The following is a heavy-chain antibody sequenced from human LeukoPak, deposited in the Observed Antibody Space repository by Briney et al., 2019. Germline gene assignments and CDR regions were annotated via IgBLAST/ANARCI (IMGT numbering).Heavy chain of an antibody. CDR3: ARQGSGILWRGYGMDV. V-gene: IGHV4-31*03. CDR1: GGSISSGGYY. J-gene: IGHJ6*04. Sequence: SQTLSLTCTVSGGSISSGGYYWSWIRQHPGKGLEWIGYTYYSGSTYYNPSLKSRVTISVDTSKNQFSLKLSSVTAADTAVYYCARQGSGILWRGYGMDVWGKGTTVTVSS. D-gene: IGHD3-10*01. CDR2: TYYSGST.